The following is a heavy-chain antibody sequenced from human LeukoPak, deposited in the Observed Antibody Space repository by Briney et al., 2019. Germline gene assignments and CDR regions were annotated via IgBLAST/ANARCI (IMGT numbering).Heavy chain of an antibody. CDR2: INPNSGGT. CDR1: GYTFTGYY. V-gene: IGHV1-2*02. Sequence: GASVKVSCKASGYTFTGYYMHWVRQAPGQGLEWMGWINPNSGGTNYAQKFQGRVTMTRDTSISTAYMELSRLRSDDTAVYYCARVQRPYYYDSSGYPYYYYYYMDVWGKGPTVTVSS. J-gene: IGHJ6*03. CDR3: ARVQRPYYYDSSGYPYYYYYYMDV. D-gene: IGHD3-22*01.